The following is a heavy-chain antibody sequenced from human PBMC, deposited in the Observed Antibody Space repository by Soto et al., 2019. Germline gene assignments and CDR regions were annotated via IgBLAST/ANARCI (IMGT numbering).Heavy chain of an antibody. D-gene: IGHD6-19*01. Sequence: GGSLRLSCAASGFTFSSYGMHWVRQAPGKGLEWVAVIPYDGSNKYYADSVKGRFTISRDNSKNTLYLQMSSLRAEDTAVYYCAKDGSSGWPYYYGMDVWGQGTTVTVSS. J-gene: IGHJ6*02. V-gene: IGHV3-30*18. CDR1: GFTFSSYG. CDR2: IPYDGSNK. CDR3: AKDGSSGWPYYYGMDV.